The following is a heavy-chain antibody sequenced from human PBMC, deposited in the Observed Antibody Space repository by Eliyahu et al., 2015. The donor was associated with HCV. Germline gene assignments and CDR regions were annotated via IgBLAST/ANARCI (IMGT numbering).Heavy chain of an antibody. J-gene: IGHJ5*02. V-gene: IGHV4-4*07. D-gene: IGHD3-10*01. CDR2: IYTSGST. Sequence: QVQLQESGPGLVKPSETLSLTCPVSGGSISSYYWSWXRQPAGKGLEWMGRIYTSGSTNYNPSLKSRVTMSVDTSKKQFALKLSSVTAADTAVYYCARGPGSSSHXFDPWGQGTLVIVSS. CDR1: GGSISSYY. CDR3: ARGPGSSSHXFDP.